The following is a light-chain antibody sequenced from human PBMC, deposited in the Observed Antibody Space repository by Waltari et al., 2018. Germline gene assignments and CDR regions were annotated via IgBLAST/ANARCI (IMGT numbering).Light chain of an antibody. J-gene: IGLJ1*01. CDR1: STDIGAYKY. Sequence: QSALTQPPSASGSPGQSVTISCTGTSTDIGAYKYVSWYQHPPGQAPQLSIVEGSQRPSGVPDRFSGSKSGNTASLTVSGLQAADEADYYCSSFAGDNIWVFGTGTRVTVL. V-gene: IGLV2-8*01. CDR2: EGS. CDR3: SSFAGDNIWV.